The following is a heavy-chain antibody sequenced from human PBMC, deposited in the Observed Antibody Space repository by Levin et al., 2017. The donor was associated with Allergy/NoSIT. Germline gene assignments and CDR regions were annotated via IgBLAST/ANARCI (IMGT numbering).Heavy chain of an antibody. V-gene: IGHV3-72*01. Sequence: SCATSGFTLSDHYMDWVRQAPGKGLEWVGRSKHRPESYSTVYAASVKGRFTISRDDSKNSLYLQMNRLTVEDSAVYYCARGSGGPYSNSDYWGQGTLVTVSS. D-gene: IGHD2-15*01. CDR1: GFTLSDHY. CDR3: ARGSGGPYSNSDY. CDR2: SKHRPESYST. J-gene: IGHJ4*02.